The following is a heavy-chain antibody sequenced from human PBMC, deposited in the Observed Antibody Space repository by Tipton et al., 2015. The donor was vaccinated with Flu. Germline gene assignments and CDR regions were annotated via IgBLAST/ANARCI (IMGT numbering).Heavy chain of an antibody. Sequence: TLSLTCTVSGGSIGSSSYYWGWIRQPPGKGLEWIGTIYYSSGSTYYNPSLKSRVTISVDTSKNQFSLGLSSVTAADTAVYYCATRNSYSGSYYRDYWGQGTLVTVSS. CDR1: GGSIGSSSYY. D-gene: IGHD1-26*01. CDR2: IYYSSGST. V-gene: IGHV4-39*01. CDR3: ATRNSYSGSYYRDY. J-gene: IGHJ4*02.